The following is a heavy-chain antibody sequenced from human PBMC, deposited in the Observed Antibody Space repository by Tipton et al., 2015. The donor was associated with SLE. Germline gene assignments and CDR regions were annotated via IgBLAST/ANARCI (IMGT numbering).Heavy chain of an antibody. CDR3: ARHLRTVDSPSSWFDP. CDR1: GGSISGSTYY. V-gene: IGHV4-39*07. J-gene: IGHJ5*02. CDR2: MYYSGST. Sequence: LRLSCTVSGGSISGSTYYWGWIRQPPGKGLEWIGTMYYSGSTDYNPSLKSRVNISVDTSKNQFSLKLSSVTAADTAVYYCARHLRTVDSPSSWFDPWGQGTLVTVSS. D-gene: IGHD3/OR15-3a*01.